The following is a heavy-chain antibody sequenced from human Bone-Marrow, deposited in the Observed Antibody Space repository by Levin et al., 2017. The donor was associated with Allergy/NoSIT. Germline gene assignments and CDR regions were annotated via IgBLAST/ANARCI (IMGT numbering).Heavy chain of an antibody. V-gene: IGHV3-23*01. CDR2: VGGDGRT. J-gene: IGHJ4*02. CDR1: GFLFRNDW. Sequence: LSLTCADSGFLFRNDWMHWVRQPPGKGLEWVSGVGGDGRTHYADSVRGRFTISRDNSKNTLYLQLNTLRVEDTALYYCAKDFYFWSAADSWGQGTLVTVSS. D-gene: IGHD3-3*01. CDR3: AKDFYFWSAADS.